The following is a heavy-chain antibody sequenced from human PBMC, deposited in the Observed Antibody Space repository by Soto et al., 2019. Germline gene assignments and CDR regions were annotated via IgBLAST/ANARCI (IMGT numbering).Heavy chain of an antibody. CDR3: APDVFVGVGATLY. CDR1: GYTFTSDY. CDR2: IKPNDGST. V-gene: IGHV1-46*01. Sequence: QVQLVQSGTEVKKPGASVKVSCKASGYTFTSDYLHWVRQAPGQGLEWMGRIKPNDGSTLYSQNFQEGCRKTKNSSTRIDHTELRSLSTEDSAVYYCAPDVFVGVGATLYWGEGTHVIVSS. D-gene: IGHD1-26*01. J-gene: IGHJ4*02.